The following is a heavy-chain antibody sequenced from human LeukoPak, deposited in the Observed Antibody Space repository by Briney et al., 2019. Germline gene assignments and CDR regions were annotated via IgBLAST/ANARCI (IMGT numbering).Heavy chain of an antibody. J-gene: IGHJ4*02. V-gene: IGHV1-18*01. D-gene: IGHD6-6*01. CDR3: ARVPQRLYSSSWTIDY. CDR1: GYTFTIYG. Sequence: ASVKVSCKASGYTFTIYGIRWVRQAPGQGLEWLGWISAYNGNTNYAQKLQGRVTMTTDTSTSTAYMELRSLRSDDTAVYYCARVPQRLYSSSWTIDYWGQGTLVTVSS. CDR2: ISAYNGNT.